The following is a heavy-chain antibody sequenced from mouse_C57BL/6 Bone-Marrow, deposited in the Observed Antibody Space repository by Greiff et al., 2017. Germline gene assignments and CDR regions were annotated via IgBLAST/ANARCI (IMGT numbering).Heavy chain of an antibody. J-gene: IGHJ4*01. Sequence: VKLMESGPGLVQPSQSLSITCTVSGFSLTSYGVHWVRQSPGKGLEWLGVIWSGGSTDYNAAFISRLSISKDNSKSHVFFKMNSLRADDTAIYFWGVGGAMGYWGQGTSVTVSS. CDR3: GVGGAMGY. CDR1: GFSLTSYG. CDR2: IWSGGST. V-gene: IGHV2-2*01.